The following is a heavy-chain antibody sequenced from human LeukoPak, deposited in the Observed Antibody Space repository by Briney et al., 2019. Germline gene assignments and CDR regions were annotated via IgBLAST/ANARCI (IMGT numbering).Heavy chain of an antibody. CDR2: TSYDGSNK. CDR1: GFTFSTYG. Sequence: GRSLRLSCAASGFTFSTYGMHWVRQAPGKGLEWVAVTSYDGSNKYYGDAVKGRFTISRDNSKNTLYLQMNSMRAEETAVYYCAKDYYDVWTGGDPYYYGIDLWGQGTTVTVSS. D-gene: IGHD3-3*01. J-gene: IGHJ6*02. V-gene: IGHV3-30*18. CDR3: AKDYYDVWTGGDPYYYGIDL.